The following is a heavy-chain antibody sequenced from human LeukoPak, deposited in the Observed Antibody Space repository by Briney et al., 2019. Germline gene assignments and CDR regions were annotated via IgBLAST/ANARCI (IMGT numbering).Heavy chain of an antibody. V-gene: IGHV1-46*01. CDR2: INPSGGST. J-gene: IGHJ4*02. CDR3: ARDEGDDYVWGSYRYPFDY. D-gene: IGHD3-16*02. CDR1: GYTFTSYY. Sequence: ASVKVSCKASGYTFTSYYMHWVRQAPGQGLEWMGIINPSGGSTSYAQKFQGRVTMTRDMSTSTVYMELSSLRSEDTAVYYCARDEGDDYVWGSYRYPFDYWGQGTLVTVSS.